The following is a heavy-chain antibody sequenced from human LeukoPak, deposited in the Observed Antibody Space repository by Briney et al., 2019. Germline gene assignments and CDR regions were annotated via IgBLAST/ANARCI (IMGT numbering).Heavy chain of an antibody. CDR1: GGSISGYY. CDR2: IYYSGST. D-gene: IGHD5-24*01. Sequence: SETLSLTCTVSGGSISGYYWSWIRQPPGKGLEWIGYIYYSGSTNYNPSLKSRVTISVDTSKNQFSLKLSSVTAADTAVYYCARDWADGYSMGHYMDVWGKGTTVTISS. V-gene: IGHV4-59*01. J-gene: IGHJ6*03. CDR3: ARDWADGYSMGHYMDV.